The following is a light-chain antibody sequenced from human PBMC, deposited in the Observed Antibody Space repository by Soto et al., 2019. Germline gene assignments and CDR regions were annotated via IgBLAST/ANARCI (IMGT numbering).Light chain of an antibody. CDR2: DVN. V-gene: IGLV2-14*01. CDR1: SSDVGGSNY. J-gene: IGLJ2*01. Sequence: QSARTQPASVSRSPGQSITISCTGTSSDVGGSNYVSWYQQHPGKAPKLMIYDVNNRPSGISNRFSGSKSGNTASLTISGLQTEDEADYYCSSYRSGSTLVFGGGTKLTVL. CDR3: SSYRSGSTLV.